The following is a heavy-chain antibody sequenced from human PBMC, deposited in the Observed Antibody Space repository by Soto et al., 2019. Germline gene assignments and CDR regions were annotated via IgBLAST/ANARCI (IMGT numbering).Heavy chain of an antibody. V-gene: IGHV4-59*01. CDR2: IYYSGRT. J-gene: IGHJ5*02. CDR1: GGSISSYY. D-gene: IGHD7-27*01. CDR3: ASAGEMSTSDNWFDP. Sequence: SETLSLTCTVSGGSISSYYWSWIRQPPGKGLEWIGYIYYSGRTNYNPSLKSRVTISVDTSKNQFSLKLSSVTAADTAVYYCASAGEMSTSDNWFDPWGQGTLVTVSS.